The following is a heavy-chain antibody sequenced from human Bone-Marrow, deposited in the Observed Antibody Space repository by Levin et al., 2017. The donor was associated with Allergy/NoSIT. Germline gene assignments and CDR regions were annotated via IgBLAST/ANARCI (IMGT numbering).Heavy chain of an antibody. CDR3: ARGRRMEQRGPVGASRPLFDY. J-gene: IGHJ4*02. D-gene: IGHD1-26*01. Sequence: GESLKISCAASGFTFSSYGMHWVRQAPGKGLEWVAVIWYDGSNKYYADSVKGRFTISRDNSKNTLYLQMNSLRAEDTAVYYCARGRRMEQRGPVGASRPLFDYWGQGTLVTVSS. V-gene: IGHV3-33*01. CDR1: GFTFSSYG. CDR2: IWYDGSNK.